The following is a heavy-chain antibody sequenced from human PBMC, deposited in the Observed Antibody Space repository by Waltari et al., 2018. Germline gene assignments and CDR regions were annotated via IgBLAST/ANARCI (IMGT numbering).Heavy chain of an antibody. Sequence: QVQLQESGSGLVKPSETLSLTCTVSGGSISSYYWSWIRQPPGKGLEWIGYIYYSGSTNYNPSLKSRVTISVDTSKNQFSLKLSSVTAADTAVYYCARGPWPTRGLMVQPIFPYYFDYWGQGTLVTVSS. D-gene: IGHD3-10*01. CDR1: GGSISSYY. CDR3: ARGPWPTRGLMVQPIFPYYFDY. CDR2: IYYSGST. V-gene: IGHV4-59*01. J-gene: IGHJ4*02.